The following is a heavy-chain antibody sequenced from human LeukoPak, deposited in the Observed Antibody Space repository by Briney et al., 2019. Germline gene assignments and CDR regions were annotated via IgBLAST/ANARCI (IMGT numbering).Heavy chain of an antibody. J-gene: IGHJ4*02. D-gene: IGHD2-15*01. V-gene: IGHV3-23*01. CDR3: ALAAAASSFDY. CDR1: GFTFSNYG. CDR2: ISGSGGTT. Sequence: GGSLRLSCAASGFTFSNYGMSWVRQAPGKGLEWVSGISGSGGTTYYADSVKGRFTISRDNSKNTLYLQMNSLRVEDTAVYYCALAAAASSFDYWGQGTLLTVSS.